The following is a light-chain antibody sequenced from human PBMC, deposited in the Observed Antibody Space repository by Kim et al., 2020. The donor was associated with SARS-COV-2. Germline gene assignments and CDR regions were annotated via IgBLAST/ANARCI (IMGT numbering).Light chain of an antibody. CDR1: NSDVDCYNY. Sequence: TISCTATNSDVDCYNYFSSYQQHPGKAPQLMIYDVSNRPSGVSNRFSGSKSGNTSSLTISGLQAEDEADYYCSSYTSSSTLDVVFGGGTQLTVL. CDR2: DVS. CDR3: SSYTSSSTLDVV. V-gene: IGLV2-14*03. J-gene: IGLJ2*01.